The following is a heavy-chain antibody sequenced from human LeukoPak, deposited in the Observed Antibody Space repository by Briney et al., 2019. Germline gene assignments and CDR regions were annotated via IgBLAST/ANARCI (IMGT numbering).Heavy chain of an antibody. D-gene: IGHD3-22*01. V-gene: IGHV4-59*01. CDR2: IHYSGST. Sequence: SETLSLTCTVSGGSISSYYWSWIRQPPGKGLEWIGYIHYSGSTNYNPSLKSRVTISVDTSKNQFSLKLSSVTAADTAVYYCARVLVIPYYYGMDVWGQGTTVTVSS. CDR1: GGSISSYY. CDR3: ARVLVIPYYYGMDV. J-gene: IGHJ6*02.